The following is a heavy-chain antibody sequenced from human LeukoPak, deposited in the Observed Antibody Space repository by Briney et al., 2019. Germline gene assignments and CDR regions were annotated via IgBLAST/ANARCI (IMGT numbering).Heavy chain of an antibody. Sequence: ASVKVSCKTSGYNFNDHHVHWVRQAPGQGLEWMGIINPSGGSTSYARKFQGRVTMTRDMSTSTVYMELSSLRSEDTAVYYCARDFSARYCSSTSCSSYFDYWGQGTLVTVSS. CDR1: GYNFNDHH. J-gene: IGHJ4*02. CDR3: ARDFSARYCSSTSCSSYFDY. V-gene: IGHV1-46*02. CDR2: INPSGGST. D-gene: IGHD2-2*01.